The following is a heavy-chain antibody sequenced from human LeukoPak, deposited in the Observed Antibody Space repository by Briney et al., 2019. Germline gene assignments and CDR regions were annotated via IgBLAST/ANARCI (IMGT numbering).Heavy chain of an antibody. Sequence: GASVKVSCKASGGTFSSYTISWVRQAPGQGLEWMGRIIPILGIANYAQKFQGRVTITADKSTSTAYMELSSLRPEDTAVYYCARGGTYYDFWSGYLSHNYFDYWGQGTLVTVSS. V-gene: IGHV1-69*02. CDR2: IIPILGIA. CDR1: GGTFSSYT. CDR3: ARGGTYYDFWSGYLSHNYFDY. D-gene: IGHD3-3*01. J-gene: IGHJ4*02.